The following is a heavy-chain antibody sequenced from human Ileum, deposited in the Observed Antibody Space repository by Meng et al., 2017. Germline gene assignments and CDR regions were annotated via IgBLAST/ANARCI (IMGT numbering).Heavy chain of an antibody. D-gene: IGHD6-13*01. J-gene: IGHJ4*02. Sequence: QTPSLTRAISGDSVSSNTAAWSWSRQSPSRGLEWLGRTYYRSKWYYDYAVSVKSRIVINPDTSKNQFSLQLNSVTPEDTAVYYCARGSYASTWQWGQGTLVTVSS. CDR2: TYYRSKWYY. CDR3: ARGSYASTWQ. V-gene: IGHV6-1*01. CDR1: GDSVSSNTAA.